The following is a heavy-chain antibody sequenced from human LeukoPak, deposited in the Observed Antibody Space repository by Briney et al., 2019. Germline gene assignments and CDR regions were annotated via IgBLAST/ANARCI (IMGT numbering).Heavy chain of an antibody. CDR1: GYTFTGYY. Sequence: ASVKVSCKASGYTFTGYYMHWVRQAPGQGLEWMGWINPNTGGTNYAQKFQGRVTMTRDTSISTAYMELSRLRSDDTAVYYCARGRVYNWNDVGSYYYYYMDVWGKGTTVTISS. CDR2: INPNTGGT. CDR3: ARGRVYNWNDVGSYYYYYMDV. V-gene: IGHV1-2*02. D-gene: IGHD1-20*01. J-gene: IGHJ6*03.